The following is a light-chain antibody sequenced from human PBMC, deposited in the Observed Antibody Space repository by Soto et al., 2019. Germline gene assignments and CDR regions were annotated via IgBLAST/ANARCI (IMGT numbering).Light chain of an antibody. V-gene: IGKV1-5*01. CDR1: QTISTW. CDR3: QQYNNWPPWT. CDR2: DAS. J-gene: IGKJ1*01. Sequence: DIQVTQSPPTLSASVGDRVTITCRASQTISTWMAWYQQKPGKAPKLLVYDASTLQSGVASRFSGSGSGAEFTLTISSLQSEDYAIYYCQQYNNWPPWTFGQGTKVDIK.